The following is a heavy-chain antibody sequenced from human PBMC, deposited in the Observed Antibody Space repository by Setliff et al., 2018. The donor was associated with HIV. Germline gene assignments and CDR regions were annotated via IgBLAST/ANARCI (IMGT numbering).Heavy chain of an antibody. CDR2: FDPEDGET. CDR3: ATDRILGYCSSTSCSNAFDI. D-gene: IGHD2-2*01. Sequence: ASVKVSCKVSGYTLTELSMHWVRQAPGKGLEWMGGFDPEDGETIYAQKFRGGVTMTEDTSTDTAYMELSSLRSEDTAVYYCATDRILGYCSSTSCSNAFDIWGQGTMVTVSS. J-gene: IGHJ3*02. V-gene: IGHV1-24*01. CDR1: GYTLTELS.